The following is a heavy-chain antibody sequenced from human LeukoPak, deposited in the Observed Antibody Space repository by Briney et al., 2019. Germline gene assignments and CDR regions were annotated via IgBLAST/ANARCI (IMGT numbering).Heavy chain of an antibody. J-gene: IGHJ4*02. CDR2: IIPIFGTA. V-gene: IGHV1-69*13. CDR3: ARAGVGYDSSGYYYTPIDY. Sequence: SVKVSCKASGGTFSSYAISWVRQAPGQGLEWMGGIIPIFGTANYAQKFQGRVTITADESTSTAYMELSSLRSEDTAVYYCARAGVGYDSSGYYYTPIDYWGQGTLVTVSS. CDR1: GGTFSSYA. D-gene: IGHD3-22*01.